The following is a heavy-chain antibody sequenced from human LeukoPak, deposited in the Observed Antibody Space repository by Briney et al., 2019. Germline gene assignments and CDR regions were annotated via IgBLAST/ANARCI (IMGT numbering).Heavy chain of an antibody. Sequence: PGRSLRLSCAASGFTFSSYWMSWVRQAPGKGLEWVGNIKQDGSEIDDVDSVKGRFTISRDNAKNSLYLQMNSLRAEDTALYHCARGYYDPMGLDYWGQGTLLTVSS. V-gene: IGHV3-7*03. CDR3: ARGYYDPMGLDY. J-gene: IGHJ4*02. CDR1: GFTFSSYW. CDR2: IKQDGSEI. D-gene: IGHD3-22*01.